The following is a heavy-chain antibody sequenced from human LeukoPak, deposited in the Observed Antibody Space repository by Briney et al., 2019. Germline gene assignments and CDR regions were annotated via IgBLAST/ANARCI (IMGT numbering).Heavy chain of an antibody. CDR1: GFTFSSYG. J-gene: IGHJ6*02. Sequence: PGGSLRLSCAASGFTFSSYGMHWVRQAPGKGLEWVAVIWYDGSTKNYADSVKGRFTISRDNVKNTVYLQMNSLRAEDTAVYYCARGRTVTVFRYYYYYGVDVWGQGTTVTVSS. V-gene: IGHV3-33*01. CDR2: IWYDGSTK. D-gene: IGHD4-17*01. CDR3: ARGRTVTVFRYYYYYGVDV.